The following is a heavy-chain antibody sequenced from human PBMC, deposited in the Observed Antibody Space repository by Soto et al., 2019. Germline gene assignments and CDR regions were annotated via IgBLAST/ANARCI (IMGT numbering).Heavy chain of an antibody. J-gene: IGHJ4*02. Sequence: ASVKVSCKASGYTFTTYPIHWVRQAPGQRLEWMGWINAGSGNTKYSQKFQGRVTLSRDTSASTAYMELSSLRSEDTAVYYCARGGPDYYDSSGYYYCRYWGQGTLVTVSS. CDR3: ARGGPDYYDSSGYYYCRY. V-gene: IGHV1-3*01. CDR2: INAGSGNT. D-gene: IGHD3-22*01. CDR1: GYTFTTYP.